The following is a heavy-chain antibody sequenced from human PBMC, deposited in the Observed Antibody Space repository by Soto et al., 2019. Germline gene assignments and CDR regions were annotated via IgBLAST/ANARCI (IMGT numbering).Heavy chain of an antibody. CDR2: ISWDGGTT. J-gene: IGHJ5*01. CDR3: ATDGSXXDDDGNWLGS. CDR1: GFTFEDYT. V-gene: IGHV3-43*01. Sequence: EVQLVXSGGDVVQPGGSLRLSCAASGFTFEDYTIHWVRQAPGKALEWVSLISWDGGTTYYTHSVKGRFTXSRXXSKXXXXXXXXXXXXEXTXXYXCATDGSXXDDDGNWLGSWGQGTLVXVSS. D-gene: IGHD2-8*01.